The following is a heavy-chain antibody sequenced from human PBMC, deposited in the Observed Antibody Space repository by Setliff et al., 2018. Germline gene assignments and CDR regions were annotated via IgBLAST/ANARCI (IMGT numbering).Heavy chain of an antibody. CDR3: ARGLSYYDSSGYLLATYAFDI. V-gene: IGHV4-34*01. D-gene: IGHD3-22*01. CDR1: GGSFSGYS. J-gene: IGHJ3*02. Sequence: PSETLSLTFAVYGGSFSGYSWSWIRQLPGKGLEWIGEINQSGSTNYNPSLKSRVTMSVDTSKNQFSLKLSSVTAADTAVYYCARGLSYYDSSGYLLATYAFDIWGQGTMVTVSS. CDR2: INQSGST.